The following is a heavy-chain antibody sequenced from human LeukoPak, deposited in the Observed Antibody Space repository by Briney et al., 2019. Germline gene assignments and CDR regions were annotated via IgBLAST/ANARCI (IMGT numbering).Heavy chain of an antibody. D-gene: IGHD3-22*01. CDR1: GDSFTSYA. J-gene: IGHJ6*02. CDR3: ARLHSSGYYYYGMDV. Sequence: GESLKISCKGSGDSFTSYAIGWVRQMPGKGLEWMGIIYPGDSDTRYSPSFQGQVTISADKSISTAYLQWSSLKASDTAMYYCARLHSSGYYYYGMDVWGQGTTVTVSS. V-gene: IGHV5-51*01. CDR2: IYPGDSDT.